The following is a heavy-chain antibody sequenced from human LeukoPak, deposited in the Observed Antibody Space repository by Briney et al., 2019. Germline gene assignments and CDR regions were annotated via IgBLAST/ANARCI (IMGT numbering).Heavy chain of an antibody. J-gene: IGHJ4*02. CDR3: ARMVVVTATPYYFDN. CDR1: GFTFSSYW. CDR2: IRQDGSDT. Sequence: PGGSLRLSCAASGFTFSSYWMSWVRQAPGRGLEWVANIRQDGSDTVYVDSVKGRFTISRDNARNSLYLQMSSLRPEDTAVFYCARMVVVTATPYYFDNWGPGTLVTVSS. V-gene: IGHV3-7*01. D-gene: IGHD2-21*02.